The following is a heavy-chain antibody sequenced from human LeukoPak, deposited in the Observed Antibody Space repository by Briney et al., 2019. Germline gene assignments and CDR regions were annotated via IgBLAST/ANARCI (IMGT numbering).Heavy chain of an antibody. CDR2: INPNSGGT. V-gene: IGHV1-2*02. D-gene: IGHD3-22*01. CDR1: GYTFTGYY. Sequence: GASVKVSCKASGYTFTGYYMHWVRQAPGQGLEWMGWINPNSGGTNYAQKFQGRVTMTRDTSISTAYMELSRLRSDDTAVYYCARDWYYDSSGYDYWGQGTLVTVSS. J-gene: IGHJ4*02. CDR3: ARDWYYDSSGYDY.